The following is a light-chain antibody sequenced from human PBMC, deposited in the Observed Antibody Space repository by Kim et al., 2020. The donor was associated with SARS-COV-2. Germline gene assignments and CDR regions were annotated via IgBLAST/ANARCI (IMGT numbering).Light chain of an antibody. CDR1: SNNVGDRG. V-gene: IGLV10-54*01. CDR3: SAWDISLSVWV. J-gene: IGLJ3*02. CDR2: RNN. Sequence: QAGLTQPPSVSEGLRQTATLTCTGNSNNVGDRGAAWLQQHQGHPPKLLSYRNNNRPSGISERLSASRSGNTASLTITGLQPEDEADYYCSAWDISLSVWVFGGGTRLTVL.